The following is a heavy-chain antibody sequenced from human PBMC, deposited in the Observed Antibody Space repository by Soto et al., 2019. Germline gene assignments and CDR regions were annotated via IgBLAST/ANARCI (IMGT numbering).Heavy chain of an antibody. J-gene: IGHJ4*02. CDR2: ISAYNGNT. V-gene: IGHV1-18*01. CDR3: ARVGCSSTSLCLYYFDY. D-gene: IGHD2-2*01. Sequence: ASVKVSCKASGYTFTSYGISWVRQAPGQGLEWMGWISAYNGNTNYAQKLQGRVTMTTDTSTSTAYMELRSLRSDDTAVYYCARVGCSSTSLCLYYFDYWGQGTLVTVSS. CDR1: GYTFTSYG.